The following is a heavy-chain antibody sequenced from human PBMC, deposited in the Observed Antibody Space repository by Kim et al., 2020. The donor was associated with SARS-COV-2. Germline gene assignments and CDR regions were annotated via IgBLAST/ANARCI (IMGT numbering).Heavy chain of an antibody. Sequence: GGSLRLSCAASGFTFSTYWMSWVRQAPGKGLEWVGNIKQDGSEKYYVDSVKGRFTFSRDNAKNSLYLEMISLGVEDTAVYYCARVVIVASRTAAFDIWG. CDR2: IKQDGSEK. CDR3: ARVVIVASRTAAFDI. CDR1: GFTFSTYW. J-gene: IGHJ3*02. V-gene: IGHV3-7*01. D-gene: IGHD5-12*01.